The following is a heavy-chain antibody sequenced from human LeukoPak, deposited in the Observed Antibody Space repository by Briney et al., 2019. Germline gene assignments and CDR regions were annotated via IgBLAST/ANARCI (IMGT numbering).Heavy chain of an antibody. CDR3: SFGAPIYYYGMDV. CDR2: IIPILGIA. V-gene: IGHV1-69*02. J-gene: IGHJ6*02. CDR1: GGTFSSYT. Sequence: SVKVSCKASGGTFSSYTISWVRQAPGQGLEWMGRIIPILGIANYAQKFQGRVTITADKSTSTAYMELSSLRSEDTAVYYCSFGAPIYYYGMDVWGQGTTVAVSS. D-gene: IGHD3-10*01.